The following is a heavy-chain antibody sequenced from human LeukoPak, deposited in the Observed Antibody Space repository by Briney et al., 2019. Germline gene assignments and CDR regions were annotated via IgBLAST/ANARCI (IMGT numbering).Heavy chain of an antibody. J-gene: IGHJ4*02. V-gene: IGHV1-2*02. CDR1: GYTFIGYY. CDR2: INHNSGCT. CDR3: ARGFGDYGGY. Sequence: ASVKVSCKASGYTFIGYYMHWVRQAPGQGLEWMGWINHNSGCTNYAQKFQSRVTMTKDTSISTAYMELSRLRSDDTAVYYCARGFGDYGGYWGQGTLVTVSS. D-gene: IGHD3-10*01.